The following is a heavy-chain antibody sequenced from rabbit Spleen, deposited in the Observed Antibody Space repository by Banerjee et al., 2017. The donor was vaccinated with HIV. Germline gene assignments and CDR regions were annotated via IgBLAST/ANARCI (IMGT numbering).Heavy chain of an antibody. D-gene: IGHD5-1*01. CDR3: ARDLVTVIGWNFNL. Sequence: QSLEESGGDLVKPGASLTLTCIASGVSFSGSSYMCWVRQAPGKGLEWIACINIVTGKSVYASWAKGRFTMSRTSSTTVFLQMTSLTAADTATYFCARDLVTVIGWNFNLWGPGTLVTVS. J-gene: IGHJ4*01. CDR1: GVSFSGSSY. V-gene: IGHV1S40*01. CDR2: INIVTGKS.